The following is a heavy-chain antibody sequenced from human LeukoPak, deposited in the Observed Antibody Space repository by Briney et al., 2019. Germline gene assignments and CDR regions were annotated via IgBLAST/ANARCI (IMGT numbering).Heavy chain of an antibody. CDR2: FVPEDGET. J-gene: IGHJ4*02. D-gene: IGHD3-10*01. CDR1: GYTLTELS. CDR3: VIARDYYGSGSYYGVLDY. V-gene: IGHV1-24*01. Sequence: ASVKVSCKVSGYTLTELSMHWVRQAPGKGLGWMGGFVPEDGETSYAQKFQGRVTMTEDTSTDTAYMELSSLRSEDTAVYYCVIARDYYGSGSYYGVLDYWGQGTLVTVSS.